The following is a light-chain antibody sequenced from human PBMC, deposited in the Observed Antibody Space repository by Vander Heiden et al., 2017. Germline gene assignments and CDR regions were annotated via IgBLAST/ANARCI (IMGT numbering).Light chain of an antibody. CDR1: SNNVGNLG. CDR3: SAWDTSLSAWV. J-gene: IGLJ3*02. Sequence: QSGLTQPPSLSKVLRQTATLTCTGSSNNVGNLGASWLQQHQGHPPKLLSYRTNNRPSGISERISASRSGNTASLTITGLQPEDEADYYCSAWDTSLSAWVFGGGTKLTVL. CDR2: RTN. V-gene: IGLV10-54*04.